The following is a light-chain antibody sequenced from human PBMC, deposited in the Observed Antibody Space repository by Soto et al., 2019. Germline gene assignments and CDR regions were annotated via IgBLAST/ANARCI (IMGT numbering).Light chain of an antibody. V-gene: IGLV2-14*01. J-gene: IGLJ2*01. Sequence: QSALTQPASVSGSPGQSITISCTGTSSDVGGYNYVSWYQQHPDKAPKLMIYEVTNRPSGVSNRFSGSKSGNTASLTISGLQAEEEADYYCNSYTTRITLVFGGGTKVTVL. CDR1: SSDVGGYNY. CDR3: NSYTTRITLV. CDR2: EVT.